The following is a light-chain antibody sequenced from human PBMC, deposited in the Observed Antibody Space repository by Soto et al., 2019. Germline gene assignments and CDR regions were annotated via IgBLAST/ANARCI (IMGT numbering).Light chain of an antibody. CDR3: QQYDSSPYT. CDR1: QTISSW. CDR2: KAS. V-gene: IGKV1-5*03. J-gene: IGKJ2*01. Sequence: DIQMTHSPSTLSGSVGDRVTIPCRASQTISSWLAWYQQKPGKAPKLLIYKASTLKSGVPSRFSGSGSGTDFTLTISRLEPEDLAVYYCQQYDSSPYTFGQGTKVDI.